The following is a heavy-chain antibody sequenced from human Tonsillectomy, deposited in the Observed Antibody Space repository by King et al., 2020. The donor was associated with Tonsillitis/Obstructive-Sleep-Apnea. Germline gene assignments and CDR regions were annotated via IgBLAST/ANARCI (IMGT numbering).Heavy chain of an antibody. CDR2: INHSGST. V-gene: IGHV4-34*01. J-gene: IGHJ3*02. CDR1: GGSFSGYY. Sequence: VQLKQWGAGLLKPSETLSLTCAVYGGSFSGYYWSWIRQPPGKGLEWIGEINHSGSTNYHPSLKSRVTISVDTSKNQFSLKLSSVTAADTAVYYCARNDIVVVPGAMADAFDIWGQGTMVTVSS. CDR3: ARNDIVVVPGAMADAFDI. D-gene: IGHD2-2*01.